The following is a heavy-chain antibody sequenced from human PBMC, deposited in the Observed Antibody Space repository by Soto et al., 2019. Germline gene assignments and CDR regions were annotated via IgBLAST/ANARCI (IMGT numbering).Heavy chain of an antibody. D-gene: IGHD3-22*01. Sequence: SXKVSFKASGYTXNGYYMHLVRQAPGQGLEWMGWIKPNSGATNYAQKFQGRVTITSDTSISTAYMELSRLRSEDTAVYYCASNYYDSSGYYYIDYWGQGTLGTVSS. V-gene: IGHV1-2*02. CDR2: IKPNSGAT. J-gene: IGHJ4*02. CDR1: GYTXNGYY. CDR3: ASNYYDSSGYYYIDY.